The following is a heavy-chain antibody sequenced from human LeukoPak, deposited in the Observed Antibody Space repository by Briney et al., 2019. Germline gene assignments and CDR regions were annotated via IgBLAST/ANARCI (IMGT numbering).Heavy chain of an antibody. J-gene: IGHJ4*02. CDR2: IYSGGYT. V-gene: IGHV3-66*02. Sequence: GGSLRLSCKVSGFTVSSNYMRWVRQAPGKGLEWVSIIYSGGYTHYADSVKGRFAISRDSPKNTLYLQMNSLRAEDTAVYYCARGIDYWGQGTLVTVSS. CDR1: GFTVSSNY. CDR3: ARGIDY.